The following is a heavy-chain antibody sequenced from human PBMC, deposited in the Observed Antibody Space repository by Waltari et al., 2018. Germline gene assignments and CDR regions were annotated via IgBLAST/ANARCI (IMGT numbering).Heavy chain of an antibody. CDR1: GYTFTSYD. CDR2: MNPKKGKT. Sequence: QVQLVQSGVEVKKPGASVKVSCKASGYTFTSYDINWVRQATGQGLEWMGWMNPKKGKTGKAQKFQGRVTMTRNTSISTAYMELSSLRSEDTAGYYCARFCEWLWGYYYYGMDVWGQGTTVTVSS. V-gene: IGHV1-8*01. D-gene: IGHD3-3*01. CDR3: ARFCEWLWGYYYYGMDV. J-gene: IGHJ6*02.